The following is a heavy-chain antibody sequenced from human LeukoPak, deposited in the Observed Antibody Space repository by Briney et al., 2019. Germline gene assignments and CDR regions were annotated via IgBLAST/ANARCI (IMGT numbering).Heavy chain of an antibody. D-gene: IGHD5-12*01. CDR1: GFTFSSYG. Sequence: PGGSLRLSCAAPGFTFSSYGMHWVRQAPGKGLEWVAVISYDGSNRYYADSVKGRFTISRDNSKNTLYLQMNSLRAEDTAVYYCAKDSAGYSGYDWALDYWGQGTLVTVSS. CDR3: AKDSAGYSGYDWALDY. J-gene: IGHJ4*02. CDR2: ISYDGSNR. V-gene: IGHV3-30*18.